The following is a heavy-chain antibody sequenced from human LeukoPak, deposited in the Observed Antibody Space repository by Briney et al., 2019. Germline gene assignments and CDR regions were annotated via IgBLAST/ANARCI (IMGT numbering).Heavy chain of an antibody. V-gene: IGHV5-51*01. Sequence: GESLKISCKGSGYDFTTYWIGWVRQMPGKGLEWMGIIYPGDSDTRYSQSFQGQVTISADKSTNTAYLQWSSLKASDSAMYYCARHRSAAGGDGRRLEYWGQETLVTVSS. J-gene: IGHJ4*02. D-gene: IGHD2-21*02. CDR1: GYDFTTYW. CDR2: IYPGDSDT. CDR3: ARHRSAAGGDGRRLEY.